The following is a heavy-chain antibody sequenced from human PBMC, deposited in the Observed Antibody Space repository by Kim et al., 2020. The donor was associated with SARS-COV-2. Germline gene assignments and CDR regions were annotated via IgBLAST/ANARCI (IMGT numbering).Heavy chain of an antibody. Sequence: ASVKVSCKVSGYTLTAVSMHWVRQAPGKGLEWMGGFDPEDGDTTYAQKFQGRVTMTEDTSTNTAFMQLSGLRSEDTAVYYCAISLPCYFASSTYYCLDYGGQGSLMTVSS. CDR1: GYTLTAVS. J-gene: IGHJ4*02. V-gene: IGHV1-24*01. CDR3: AISLPCYFASSTYYCLDY. D-gene: IGHD3-22*01. CDR2: FDPEDGDT.